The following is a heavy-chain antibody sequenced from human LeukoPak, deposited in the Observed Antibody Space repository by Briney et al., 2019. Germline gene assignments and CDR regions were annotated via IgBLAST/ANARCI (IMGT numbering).Heavy chain of an antibody. V-gene: IGHV4-59*01. D-gene: IGHD6-13*01. CDR1: GGSISSYY. CDR3: ARDKGYSSSWYRGYYYYMDV. CDR2: IYYSGST. Sequence: SETLSLTCTVSGGSISSYYWSWIRQPPGKGLEWIGYIYYSGSTNYNPSLKSRVTISVDTSKNQFSLKLSSVTAADTAVYYCARDKGYSSSWYRGYYYYMDVWGKGTTVTISS. J-gene: IGHJ6*03.